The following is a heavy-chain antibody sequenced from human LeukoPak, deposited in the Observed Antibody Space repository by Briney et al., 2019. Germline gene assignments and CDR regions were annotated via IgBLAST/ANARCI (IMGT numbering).Heavy chain of an antibody. V-gene: IGHV4-34*01. CDR1: GGSFSGYY. J-gene: IGHJ4*02. Sequence: PSETLSLTCAVYGGSFSGYYWSWIRQPPGKGLEWIGSIYHSGSTYYNPSLKSRVTISVDTSKNQFSLKLSSVTAADTAVYYCARGIPGYFGTSGYYYEYWGQGTLVTVSS. CDR3: ARGIPGYFGTSGYYYEY. CDR2: IYHSGST. D-gene: IGHD3-22*01.